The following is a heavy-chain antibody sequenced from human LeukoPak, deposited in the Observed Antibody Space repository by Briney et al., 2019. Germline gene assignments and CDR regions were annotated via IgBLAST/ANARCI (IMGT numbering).Heavy chain of an antibody. CDR1: GFTVSSFG. V-gene: IGHV3-23*01. Sequence: GGSLRLSCAASGFTVSSFGMSWVRQAPGKGLEWVSAISGGAYSTYYADCVKGRFTISRDNSRNTLYLQMNSLRAEDTAVYYCAKDSPVLTYWGQGTLVTVSS. CDR2: ISGGAYST. J-gene: IGHJ4*02. CDR3: AKDSPVLTY.